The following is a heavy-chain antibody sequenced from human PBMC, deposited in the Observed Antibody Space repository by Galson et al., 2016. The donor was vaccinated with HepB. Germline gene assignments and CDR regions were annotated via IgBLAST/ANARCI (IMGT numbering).Heavy chain of an antibody. J-gene: IGHJ4*02. V-gene: IGHV2-70*01. CDR1: GFSLTTSGMC. CDR2: IDWADDK. D-gene: IGHD5-18*01. CDR3: ARTLYVDTPMPDYPFDY. Sequence: PALVKPTQTLTLTCTFSGFSLTTSGMCVNWIRQPPGRALEWLALIDWADDKYYSTSLKTRLTISKDTSKNEVVITMTNMDPVDTATGYCARTLYVDTPMPDYPFDYWGQGILVTVSS.